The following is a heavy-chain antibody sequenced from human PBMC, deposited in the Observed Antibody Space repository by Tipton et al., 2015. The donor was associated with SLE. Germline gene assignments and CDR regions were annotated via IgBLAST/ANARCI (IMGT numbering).Heavy chain of an antibody. D-gene: IGHD3-22*01. Sequence: LRLSCTVSDYSISSGYYWGWIRQSPGKGLEWIGSIYHTGRTYYNPSLKSRVTISVDTSKNHFSLKLSSVTAADTAVYYCARAGYSDVGGYCGPTDYWGQGTLVTVSS. CDR2: IYHTGRT. CDR3: ARAGYSDVGGYCGPTDY. V-gene: IGHV4-38-2*02. J-gene: IGHJ4*02. CDR1: DYSISSGYY.